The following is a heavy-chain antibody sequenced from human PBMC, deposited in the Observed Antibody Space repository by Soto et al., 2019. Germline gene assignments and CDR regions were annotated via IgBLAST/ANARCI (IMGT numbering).Heavy chain of an antibody. CDR1: GGSISSSSYY. CDR3: ARLVGLRGTYYYDSSGYYRPRYYGMDV. Sequence: PSETLSLTCTVSGGSISSSSYYWGWIRQPPGKGLEWIGSIYYSGSTYYNPSLKSRVTISVDTSKNQFSLKLSSVTAADTAVYYCARLVGLRGTYYYDSSGYYRPRYYGMDVWGQGTTVTVSS. D-gene: IGHD3-22*01. V-gene: IGHV4-39*01. CDR2: IYYSGST. J-gene: IGHJ6*02.